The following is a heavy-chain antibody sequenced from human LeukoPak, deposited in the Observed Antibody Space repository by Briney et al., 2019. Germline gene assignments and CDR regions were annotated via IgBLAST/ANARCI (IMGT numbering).Heavy chain of an antibody. Sequence: GASVKVSCKASGYTFTDYAMNWVRQAPGQGLEWMGWINTNTGNPTYAQGFTGRFVFSLDTSVSTAYLQISSLKAEDTAVYYCARLPYGSSWKGFDYWGQGTLVTVSS. CDR3: ARLPYGSSWKGFDY. V-gene: IGHV7-4-1*02. J-gene: IGHJ4*02. D-gene: IGHD6-13*01. CDR2: INTNTGNP. CDR1: GYTFTDYA.